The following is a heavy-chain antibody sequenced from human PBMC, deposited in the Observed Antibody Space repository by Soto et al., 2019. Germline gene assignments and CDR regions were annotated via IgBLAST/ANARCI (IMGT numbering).Heavy chain of an antibody. V-gene: IGHV3-74*01. J-gene: IGHJ4*02. CDR2: NNDDGNIT. D-gene: IGHD4-4*01. CDR1: GFTFSSFW. Sequence: GGSLRLSCAASGFTFSSFWMHWVRHDAGKGLVWVSGNNDDGNITRYADSVKGRFTISRDDSKNTLYLQMNSLKTEDTAVYYCATEGEVTPKYLDFWGEGTLVTGTS. CDR3: ATEGEVTPKYLDF.